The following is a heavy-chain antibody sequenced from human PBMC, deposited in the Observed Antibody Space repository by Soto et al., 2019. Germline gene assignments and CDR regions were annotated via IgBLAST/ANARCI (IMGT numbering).Heavy chain of an antibody. V-gene: IGHV4-59*01. Sequence: SETLSLTCTVSGDSIGSYRWSWIRQPPQKGLEWIGYVFHSGSTNYNPSLKSRVSMSVDTSKNQFSLKLTSMTAADSAVYYCARAPPPISYDSGESEYYLDFWGRGTLVTVSS. J-gene: IGHJ4*02. CDR1: GDSIGSYR. D-gene: IGHD3-3*01. CDR2: VFHSGST. CDR3: ARAPPPISYDSGESEYYLDF.